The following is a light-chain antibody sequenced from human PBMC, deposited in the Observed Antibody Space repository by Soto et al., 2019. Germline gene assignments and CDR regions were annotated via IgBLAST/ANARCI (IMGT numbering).Light chain of an antibody. CDR2: GAS. CDR1: QTVSSNY. J-gene: IGKJ4*01. Sequence: EIVLTQSPGTLSLSPGERATLSCRASQTVSSNYLAWYQQKPGQAPRLLIYGASSRTTGIPDRFSGSGSGTDLTLTISRLEPEDXXVXXXXXXXXSPXVXFGGGTKVQIK. CDR3: XXXXXSPXVX. V-gene: IGKV3-20*01.